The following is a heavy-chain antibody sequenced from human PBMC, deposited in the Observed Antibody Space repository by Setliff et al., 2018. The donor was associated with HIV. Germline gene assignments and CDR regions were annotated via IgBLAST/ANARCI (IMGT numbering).Heavy chain of an antibody. Sequence: GGSLRLSCAASGFAFSSYWMHWVRQVPGKGPVWVANINNDGNRANYADSVTGRFTVSRDNAKNSLYMQMKSLRVEDTAVYYCASGAADGWDLDHWGQGTLVTVSS. CDR2: INNDGNRA. J-gene: IGHJ4*02. D-gene: IGHD6-19*01. V-gene: IGHV3-74*01. CDR3: ASGAADGWDLDH. CDR1: GFAFSSYW.